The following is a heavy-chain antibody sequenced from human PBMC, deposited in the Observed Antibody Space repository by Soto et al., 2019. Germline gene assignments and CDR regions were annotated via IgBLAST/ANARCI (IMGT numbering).Heavy chain of an antibody. CDR1: GGSISSGYYY. J-gene: IGHJ6*02. CDR3: ASSSLYGMDV. V-gene: IGHV4-30-4*01. CDR2: IYCSGNT. Sequence: PSETLCRTCSVSGGSISSGYYYCRWIGQPPGKGLEWIGNIYCSGNTYYNPALKSLLIISIDTSKNQFYLKVGSVTAADTAVYYSASSSLYGMDVWGQGNIATVSS.